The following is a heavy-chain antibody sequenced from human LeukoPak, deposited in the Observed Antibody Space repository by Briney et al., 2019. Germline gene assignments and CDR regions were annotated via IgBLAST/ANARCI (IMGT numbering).Heavy chain of an antibody. CDR2: IYHNGTR. Sequence: PSGTLSLTCAVSVGSISSDNWWSWIRQSPGKGLEWIGEIYHNGTRNYNPSLKSRVTISADTFKNHFSLKLTSVTAADTAVYYCATAPILRGEGGEHYKYGMDVWGQGTTVIVSS. CDR3: ATAPILRGEGGEHYKYGMDV. V-gene: IGHV4-4*02. CDR1: VGSISSDNW. D-gene: IGHD2-2*02. J-gene: IGHJ6*02.